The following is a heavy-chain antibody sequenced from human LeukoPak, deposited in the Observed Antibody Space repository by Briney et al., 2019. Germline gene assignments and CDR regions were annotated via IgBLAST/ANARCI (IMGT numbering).Heavy chain of an antibody. J-gene: IGHJ3*02. CDR1: GYTFTSYA. D-gene: IGHD2-15*01. V-gene: IGHV7-4-1*02. Sequence: ASVKVSCKASGYTFTSYAMNWVRQAPGQGLEWMGWINTNTGNPTYAQGFTGRFVFSLDTSVSTAYLQISSLKAEDTAVYYCARDGEDVVVVAQYAFDIWGQGTMVTVSS. CDR2: INTNTGNP. CDR3: ARDGEDVVVVAQYAFDI.